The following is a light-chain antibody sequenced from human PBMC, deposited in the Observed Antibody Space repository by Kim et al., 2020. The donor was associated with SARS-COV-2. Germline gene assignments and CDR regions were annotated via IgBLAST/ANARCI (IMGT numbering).Light chain of an antibody. V-gene: IGKV1-5*01. CDR1: QSISGG. CDR2: DAT. Sequence: GDKVTITCRASQSISGGVARYQQKPGKAPKLLNDDATSLESGVPSRVSGSGSGTDLTLIVSSLQPDDFATYYCQQYSNRWTCGQGTKV. J-gene: IGKJ1*01. CDR3: QQYSNRWT.